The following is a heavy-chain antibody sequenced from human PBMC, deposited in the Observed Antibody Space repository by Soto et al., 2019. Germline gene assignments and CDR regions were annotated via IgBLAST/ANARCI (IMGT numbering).Heavy chain of an antibody. J-gene: IGHJ4*02. D-gene: IGHD6-19*01. CDR1: GFSLSSSW. CDR3: AKDGTGGWFLFDY. V-gene: IGHV3-74*01. CDR2: INSDGSTT. Sequence: GGSLRLSCAASGFSLSSSWMHWVRQAPGKGLVWVSRINSDGSTTNYADSVKGRFTISRDNSKNTLYLQMNSLRAEDTAVYYCAKDGTGGWFLFDYWGQGTLVTVSS.